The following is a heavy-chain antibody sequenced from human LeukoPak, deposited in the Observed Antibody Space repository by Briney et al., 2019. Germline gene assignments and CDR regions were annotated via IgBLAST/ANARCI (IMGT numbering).Heavy chain of an antibody. Sequence: ASVKVSCKASGYTFTSYGISWVRQAPGQGLEWMGWISAYNGNTNYAQKFQGWVTMTRDTSISTAYMELSRLRSDDTAVYYCAREDIVAKSFDYWGQGTLVTVSS. CDR3: AREDIVAKSFDY. CDR2: ISAYNGNT. V-gene: IGHV1-18*01. J-gene: IGHJ4*02. CDR1: GYTFTSYG. D-gene: IGHD5-12*01.